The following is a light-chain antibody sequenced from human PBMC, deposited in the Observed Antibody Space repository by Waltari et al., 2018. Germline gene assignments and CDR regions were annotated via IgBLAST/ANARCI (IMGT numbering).Light chain of an antibody. Sequence: QSVLTQPPSASGTPGPRVTISCSGSSSNIGSNTVHWYQQLPGTAPKLLIYSNNQRPSGVPYRFSCSNSGTSASLAISGLQSEDEADYYCAAWDDSLKGVFGGGTKLTVL. J-gene: IGLJ3*02. CDR1: SSNIGSNT. V-gene: IGLV1-44*01. CDR2: SNN. CDR3: AAWDDSLKGV.